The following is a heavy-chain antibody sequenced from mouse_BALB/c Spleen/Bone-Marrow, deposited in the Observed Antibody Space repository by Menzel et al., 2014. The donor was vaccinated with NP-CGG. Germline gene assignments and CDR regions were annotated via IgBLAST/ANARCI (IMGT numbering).Heavy chain of an antibody. D-gene: IGHD1-1*01. CDR3: ARRFTTGVTTRAMDY. V-gene: IGHV5-6-2*01. CDR2: INSNGGGT. Sequence: EVKLVESGGGLVKLGGSLKLSCAASGFTFSSYYMSWVRQTPEKRLELVAAINSNGGGTYYPDTVKGRFTISRDNAKNTLYLQMSSLRSEDTALYYCARRFTTGVTTRAMDYWGQGTSVTVSS. J-gene: IGHJ4*01. CDR1: GFTFSSYY.